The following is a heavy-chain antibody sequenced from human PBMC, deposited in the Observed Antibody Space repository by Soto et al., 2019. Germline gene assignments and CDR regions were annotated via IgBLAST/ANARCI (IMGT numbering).Heavy chain of an antibody. D-gene: IGHD3-3*01. V-gene: IGHV3-23*01. J-gene: IGHJ4*02. Sequence: GGSLRLSCAASGFSFGSYAPSWVRQAPGKVLEWLSTISVSDGKTFYADSVKGRFSIYRETCKSRLYMQMNRLRAEDTAMYYCERWSYFDYWGKGTRVTVSS. CDR1: GFSFGSYA. CDR3: ERWSYFDY. CDR2: ISVSDGKT.